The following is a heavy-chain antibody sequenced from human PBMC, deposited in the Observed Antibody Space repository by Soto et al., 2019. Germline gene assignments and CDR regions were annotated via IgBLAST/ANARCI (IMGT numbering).Heavy chain of an antibody. J-gene: IGHJ4*02. CDR1: GFTFSGSA. D-gene: IGHD6-19*01. Sequence: EVQLVESGGGLVQPGGSLKLSCAASGFTFSGSAIHWVRQASGKGLEWVARIRNKANNHATTYAASVKGRFTISRDESKNRAYLQINSLQTEDTAVYYCTRVEVAPFDYWGQGSLVTVSS. CDR3: TRVEVAPFDY. CDR2: IRNKANNHAT. V-gene: IGHV3-73*02.